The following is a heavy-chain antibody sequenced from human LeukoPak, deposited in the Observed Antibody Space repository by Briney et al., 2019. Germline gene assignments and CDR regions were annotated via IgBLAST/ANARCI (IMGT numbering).Heavy chain of an antibody. Sequence: GGSLRLACAASGFTFSQYWMSWFRQAPGRGLEWVANIKEDGSVTKNVDSVKGRFTISRDNAKNSVYLQMNSMRAEDTAVYYCAKTAGLAAAGNYAFYLWGQGPMITVSS. CDR1: GFTFSQYW. D-gene: IGHD6-13*01. J-gene: IGHJ3*01. CDR2: IKEDGSVT. CDR3: AKTAGLAAAGNYAFYL. V-gene: IGHV3-7*05.